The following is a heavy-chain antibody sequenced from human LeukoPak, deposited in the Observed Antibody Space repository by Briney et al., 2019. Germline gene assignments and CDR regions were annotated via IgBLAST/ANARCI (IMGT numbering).Heavy chain of an antibody. J-gene: IGHJ4*02. CDR3: AKDRPDYGDYGGETDY. V-gene: IGHV3-23*01. CDR1: GFTFSNYW. Sequence: GGSLRLSCAASGFTFSNYWMTWVRQAPGKGLEWVSAISGSGGSTYYADSVKGRFTISRDNSKNTLYLQMNSLRAEDTAVYYCAKDRPDYGDYGGETDYWGQGTLVTVSS. D-gene: IGHD4-17*01. CDR2: ISGSGGST.